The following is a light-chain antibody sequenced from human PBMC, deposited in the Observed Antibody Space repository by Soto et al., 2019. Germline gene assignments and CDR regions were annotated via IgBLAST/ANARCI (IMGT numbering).Light chain of an antibody. CDR3: SSVPAASTVL. V-gene: IGLV2-14*03. CDR1: STDVSVYNY. J-gene: IGLJ2*01. Sequence: QSALTQPASVSGSPGQSITISCTGTSTDVSVYNYVSWYQQHPGKAPKLMIYHVSNRHSGVSDRFSGAKSGSTASLTISGLQAADEADYFCSSVPAASTVLFGGGTKLTVL. CDR2: HVS.